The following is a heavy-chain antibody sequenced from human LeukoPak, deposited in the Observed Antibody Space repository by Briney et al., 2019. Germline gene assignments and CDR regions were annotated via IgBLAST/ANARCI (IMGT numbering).Heavy chain of an antibody. CDR1: GFSFNSYA. CDR3: AKDSSAWYFYFDS. J-gene: IGHJ4*01. V-gene: IGHV3-23*01. D-gene: IGHD6-13*01. CDR2: ISGLGDKQ. Sequence: GGSLRLSCAGSGFSFNSYALHWVRQAPGKGLEWVSGISGLGDKQYYADSVKGRFTISRDNSKNTVYLDMNSLRVEETGIYYCAKDSSAWYFYFDSWAQGTPVTVSS.